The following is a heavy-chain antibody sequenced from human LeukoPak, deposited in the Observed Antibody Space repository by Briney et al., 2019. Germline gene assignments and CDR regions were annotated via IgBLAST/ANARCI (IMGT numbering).Heavy chain of an antibody. CDR2: ISYGGSNK. CDR1: GFTFSSYA. V-gene: IGHV3-30-3*01. D-gene: IGHD3-22*01. J-gene: IGHJ4*02. Sequence: GGSLRLSCAASGFTFSSYAMHWVRQAPGKGLEWVAVISYGGSNKYYADSVKGRFTISRDNSKNTLYLQMNSLRAEDTAVYYCARGDYYDSSGYLPFDYWGQGTLVTVSS. CDR3: ARGDYYDSSGYLPFDY.